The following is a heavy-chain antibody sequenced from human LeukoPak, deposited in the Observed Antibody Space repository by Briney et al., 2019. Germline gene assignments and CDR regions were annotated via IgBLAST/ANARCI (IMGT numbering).Heavy chain of an antibody. V-gene: IGHV3-53*01. J-gene: IGHJ4*02. Sequence: GGSLRLSCAASGFSVSNTYMSWVRQAPGKGLEWVSIIYSGGNTYYADSVKGRFTISRDNSKNTLYLQMNRLRPEDTAVYCCARGTVTAPDYWGQGTLVTVSS. CDR1: GFSVSNTY. CDR3: ARGTVTAPDY. D-gene: IGHD2-21*02. CDR2: IYSGGNT.